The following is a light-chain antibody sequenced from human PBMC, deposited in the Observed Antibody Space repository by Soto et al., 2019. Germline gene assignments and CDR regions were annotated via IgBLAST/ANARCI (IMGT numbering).Light chain of an antibody. J-gene: IGLJ7*01. V-gene: IGLV3-25*03. CDR2: KDS. Sequence: SYELTQPPSVSVSPGQTARITCSGDALPKQYAYWYQQKPGQAPVLVIYKDSERPSGIPERFSGSSSGTTVTLTISGVQAEDEADYYCQSADSSDSGVFGGGTQLTVL. CDR3: QSADSSDSGV. CDR1: ALPKQY.